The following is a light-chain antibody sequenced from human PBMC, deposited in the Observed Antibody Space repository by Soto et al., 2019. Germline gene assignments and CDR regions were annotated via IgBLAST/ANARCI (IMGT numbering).Light chain of an antibody. CDR1: QCVSSSY. V-gene: IGKV3-20*01. CDR2: GAS. CDR3: QQYGSS. Sequence: EIVLTQSPGTLSLSPVERATLSCRASQCVSSSYLAWYQQKPGQAPRLLIYGASSRATGIPDRFSGSGSGTDFTLTISRLEPEDFAVYYCQQYGSSFGQGTKLEIK. J-gene: IGKJ2*01.